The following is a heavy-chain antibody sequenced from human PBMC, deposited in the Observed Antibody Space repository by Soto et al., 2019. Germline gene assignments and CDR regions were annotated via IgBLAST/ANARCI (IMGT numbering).Heavy chain of an antibody. D-gene: IGHD2-2*01. CDR3: ARGKIVVVPAAPIKTYYYYGMDV. CDR1: GGSFSGYY. Sequence: SETLSLTCAVYGGSFSGYYWSWIRQPPGKGLEWIGEINHSGSTNYNPSLKSRVTISVDTSKNQFSLKLSSVTAADTAVYYCARGKIVVVPAAPIKTYYYYGMDVWGQGTTVTVSS. J-gene: IGHJ6*02. V-gene: IGHV4-34*01. CDR2: INHSGST.